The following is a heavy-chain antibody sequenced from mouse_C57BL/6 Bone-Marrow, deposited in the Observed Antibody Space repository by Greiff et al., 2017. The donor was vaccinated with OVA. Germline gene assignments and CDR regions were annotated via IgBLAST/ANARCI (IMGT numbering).Heavy chain of an antibody. CDR1: GFTFSSYA. J-gene: IGHJ3*01. V-gene: IGHV5-4*01. CDR2: ISDGGSYT. CDR3: AREYYDGYYGFAY. Sequence: EVQGVESGGGLVKPGGSLKLSCAASGFTFSSYAMSWVRQTPEERLEWVATISDGGSYTYYPDNVKGRFTISRDNAKNNLYLQMSHLKSEDTAMYYCAREYYDGYYGFAYWGQGTLVTVSA. D-gene: IGHD2-3*01.